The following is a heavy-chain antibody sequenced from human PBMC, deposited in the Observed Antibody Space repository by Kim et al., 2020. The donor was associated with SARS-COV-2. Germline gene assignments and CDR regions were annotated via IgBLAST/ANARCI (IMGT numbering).Heavy chain of an antibody. J-gene: IGHJ5*02. CDR3: ARTYCGSDCRHWFEP. CDR1: GGSINSSCHY. CDR2: VYYRGST. Sequence: SETLSLTCIVSGGSINSSCHYWGWIRQSPGKGPQWIANVYYRGSTYYNPSLKSRVTISLDASKNQFSLKLTSVTAADTAFYYCARTYCGSDCRHWFEPWCRGTLVTVSS. V-gene: IGHV4-39*01. D-gene: IGHD2-21*02.